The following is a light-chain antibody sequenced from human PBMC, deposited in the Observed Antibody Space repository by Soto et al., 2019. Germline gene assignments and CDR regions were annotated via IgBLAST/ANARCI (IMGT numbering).Light chain of an antibody. Sequence: QSALTQPASVSGSPGQSITISCTGTSSDVGSYNLVSWYQQHPGKAPKLMIYEGSKRPSGVSNRFSGSKSGNTASLTISGLQAEDEADYYCCSYAGSSTFRVFGGATKVTVL. V-gene: IGLV2-23*03. CDR3: CSYAGSSTFRV. J-gene: IGLJ2*01. CDR2: EGS. CDR1: SSDVGSYNL.